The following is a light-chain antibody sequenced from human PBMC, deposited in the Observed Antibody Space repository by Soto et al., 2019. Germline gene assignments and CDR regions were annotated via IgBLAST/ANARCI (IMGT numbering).Light chain of an antibody. CDR1: SSDVGGYKY. Sequence: QSVLTQPASVSGSPGQSITLSCTGTSSDVGGYKYVSWYQQHPGKAPKLMISQVSNRPSGVSDRFSGSKSGNTASLTISGLQAEDEADYYCGSFTSSSTWVFGGGTKLTLL. V-gene: IGLV2-14*01. CDR2: QVS. CDR3: GSFTSSSTWV. J-gene: IGLJ3*02.